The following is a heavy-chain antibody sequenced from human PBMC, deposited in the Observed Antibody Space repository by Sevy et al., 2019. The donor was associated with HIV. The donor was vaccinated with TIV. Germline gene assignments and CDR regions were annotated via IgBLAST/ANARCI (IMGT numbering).Heavy chain of an antibody. CDR2: ISWDGGST. J-gene: IGHJ4*02. V-gene: IGHV3-43*01. D-gene: IGHD4-17*01. Sequence: GGSLRLSCAASGFTFDDYTMHWVRQAPGKGLEWVSLISWDGGSTYYADSVKGRVTISRDNSKNSLYLQMSSLRAEDTALYYCAKDLPLGATYGVGFDYWGQGTLVTVSS. CDR3: AKDLPLGATYGVGFDY. CDR1: GFTFDDYT.